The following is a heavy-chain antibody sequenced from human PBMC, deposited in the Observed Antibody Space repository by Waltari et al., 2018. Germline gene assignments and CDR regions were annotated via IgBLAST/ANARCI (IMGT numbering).Heavy chain of an antibody. J-gene: IGHJ3*02. CDR1: GGSISSYY. D-gene: IGHD6-6*01. V-gene: IGHV4-4*07. CDR3: ARDSYSSSPLLGSRPRNAFDI. CDR2: IYTSGST. Sequence: QVQLQESGPGLVKPSETLSLTCTVSGGSISSYYWSWIRQPAGKGLEWIGRIYTSGSTNYNPSLKSRVTMSVDTSKNQFSLKLSSVTAADTAVYYCARDSYSSSPLLGSRPRNAFDIWGQGTMVTVSS.